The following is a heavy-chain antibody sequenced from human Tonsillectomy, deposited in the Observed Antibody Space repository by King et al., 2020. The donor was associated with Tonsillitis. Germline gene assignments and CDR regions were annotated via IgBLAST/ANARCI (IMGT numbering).Heavy chain of an antibody. J-gene: IGHJ3*02. CDR3: ARGYCTNGICLDAFDI. CDR1: GGSISSGDFS. V-gene: IGHV4-30-4*07. CDR2: IYYSGSP. Sequence: QVQLQESGPGLVKASQTLSLTCAVSGGSISSGDFSWSWIRQPPGKGLEWIGYIYYSGSPYYNPSLKSRGTISIDTSKNQFSLNLSSVTAADTAVYYCARGYCTNGICLDAFDIWGQGTLVTVSS. D-gene: IGHD2-8*01.